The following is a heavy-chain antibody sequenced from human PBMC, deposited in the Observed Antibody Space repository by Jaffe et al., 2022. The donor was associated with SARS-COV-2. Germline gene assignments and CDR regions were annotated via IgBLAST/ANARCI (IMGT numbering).Heavy chain of an antibody. D-gene: IGHD1-26*01. Sequence: EVQLVESGGGLIQPGGSLRLSCAASGFTVSRNYMGWVRQAPGKGLEWVSAIYSGGATYHTDSVRGRFTISRDNLKNTLYLQMNSLRAEDTAVYYCARAPEGATGEFDFWGQGTLVTVSS. CDR1: GFTVSRNY. CDR3: ARAPEGATGEFDF. J-gene: IGHJ4*02. CDR2: IYSGGAT. V-gene: IGHV3-53*01.